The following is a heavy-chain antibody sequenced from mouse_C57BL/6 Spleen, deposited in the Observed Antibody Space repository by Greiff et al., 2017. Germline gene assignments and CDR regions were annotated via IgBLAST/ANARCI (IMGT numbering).Heavy chain of an antibody. V-gene: IGHV1-59*01. CDR3: ARGSAQVHYFDY. J-gene: IGHJ2*01. D-gene: IGHD3-2*02. CDR1: GYTFTSYW. CDR2: IDPSDSYT. Sequence: VQLQQPGAELVRPGTSVKLSCKASGYTFTSYWMHWVKQRPGQGLEWIGVIDPSDSYTNYNQQFKGKATLPVATSSSTAYMQLSMLTSKESAVYYCARGSAQVHYFDYWGQGTTLTVSS.